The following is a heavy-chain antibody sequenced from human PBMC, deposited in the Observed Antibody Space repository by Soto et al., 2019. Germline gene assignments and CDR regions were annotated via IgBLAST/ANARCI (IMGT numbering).Heavy chain of an antibody. CDR2: ISAYNGNT. J-gene: IGHJ5*02. CDR1: GYTFTSYG. D-gene: IGHD2-2*01. CDR3: ARVWDIVLVPAANGPRIDP. V-gene: IGHV1-18*01. Sequence: GASVKVSCKASGYTFTSYGISWVRQAPGQGLEWMGWISAYNGNTNYAQKLQGRVTMTTDTSTSTAYMELRSLRSDDTAVYYCARVWDIVLVPAANGPRIDPWGQGTLVTVPQ.